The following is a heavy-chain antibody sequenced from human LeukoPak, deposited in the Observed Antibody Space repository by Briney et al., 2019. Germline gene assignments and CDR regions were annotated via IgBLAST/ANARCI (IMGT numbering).Heavy chain of an antibody. D-gene: IGHD3-10*01. Sequence: SETLSLTCTVSGGSVSSYYWSWTRQPAGKGLEWIGRIYTSGSTNYNPSLKSRVTISVDKSKNQFSLKLSSVTAADTAVYYCARAYYSYDAFDIWGQGTMVTVSS. CDR2: IYTSGST. CDR1: GGSVSSYY. V-gene: IGHV4-4*07. J-gene: IGHJ3*02. CDR3: ARAYYSYDAFDI.